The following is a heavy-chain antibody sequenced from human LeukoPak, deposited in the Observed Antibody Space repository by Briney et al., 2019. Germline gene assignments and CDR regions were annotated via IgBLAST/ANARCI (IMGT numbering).Heavy chain of an antibody. Sequence: GGSLRLSCAASGFTFSTYAMTWVRQAPGKGLEWVSAISGSGGSTYYADSVKGRFTISRDNSKNTLYLQMNSLRAEDTAVYYCAKGGYRPIRWYWGQGTLVTVSS. J-gene: IGHJ4*02. V-gene: IGHV3-23*01. CDR2: ISGSGGST. CDR3: AKGGYRPIRWY. D-gene: IGHD5-12*01. CDR1: GFTFSTYA.